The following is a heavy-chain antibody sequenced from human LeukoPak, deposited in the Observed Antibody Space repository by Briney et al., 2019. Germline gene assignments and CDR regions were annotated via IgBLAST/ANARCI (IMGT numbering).Heavy chain of an antibody. Sequence: GGSLRLSCAASGFTVSSNYMSWVRQAPGKGLEWVSVIYSGGSTYYADSVKGRFTISRDNSKNTLYLQVNSLRAEDTAVYYCARVSGWSYFDYWGQGTLVTVSS. CDR2: IYSGGST. D-gene: IGHD6-19*01. CDR3: ARVSGWSYFDY. CDR1: GFTVSSNY. V-gene: IGHV3-53*01. J-gene: IGHJ4*02.